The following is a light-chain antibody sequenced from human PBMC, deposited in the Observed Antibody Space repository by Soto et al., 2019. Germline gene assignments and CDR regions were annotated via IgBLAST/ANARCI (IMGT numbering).Light chain of an antibody. CDR2: WAS. J-gene: IGKJ1*01. CDR3: QQYYSTPPWT. V-gene: IGKV4-1*01. CDR1: QIVLYSSNNKNY. Sequence: DIVMTQSADSLSVSLGERATINFKSSQIVLYSSNNKNYLAWYQQKPGQPPKLLIYWASTRESGVPDRFSGSGSGTDFTLTISSLQAEDVAVYYCQQYYSTPPWTFGQGTKV.